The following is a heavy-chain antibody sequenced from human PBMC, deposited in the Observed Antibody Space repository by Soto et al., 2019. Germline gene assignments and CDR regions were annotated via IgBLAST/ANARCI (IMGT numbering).Heavy chain of an antibody. D-gene: IGHD6-6*01. CDR2: INHSGST. CDR1: GGSFSGYY. CDR3: ARVYGEYSSSFGRGYFDY. J-gene: IGHJ4*02. Sequence: PSETLSLTCAVYGGSFSGYYWSWIRQPPGKGLEWIGEINHSGSTNYNPSLKSRVTISVDTSKNQFSLKLSSVTAADTAVYYCARVYGEYSSSFGRGYFDYWGQGTLVTVSS. V-gene: IGHV4-34*01.